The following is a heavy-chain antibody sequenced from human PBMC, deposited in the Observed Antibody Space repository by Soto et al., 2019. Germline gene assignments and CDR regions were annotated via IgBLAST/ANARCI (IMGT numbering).Heavy chain of an antibody. CDR3: ARVGTTVTTYWYFDL. Sequence: QVQLVQSGAEVRKPGASVKVSCKASGYSFANYVIYWVRQAPGQRLEWMGWYNAGNGNTKYSQKVQGRVTITKDPSXXTAYMELSSLRSEDTAVYYCARVGTTVTTYWYFDLWGRGTLVTVSS. J-gene: IGHJ2*01. CDR2: YNAGNGNT. CDR1: GYSFANYV. D-gene: IGHD4-17*01. V-gene: IGHV1-3*01.